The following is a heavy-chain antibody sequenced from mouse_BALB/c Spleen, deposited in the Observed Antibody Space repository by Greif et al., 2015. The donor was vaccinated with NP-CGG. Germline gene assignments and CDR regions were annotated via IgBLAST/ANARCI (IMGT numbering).Heavy chain of an antibody. Sequence: EVHLVESGGGLVKPGGSLKLSCAASGFTFSSYAMSWVRQTPEKRLEWVATISSGGSYTYYPDSVKGRFTISRDNAKNTLYLQMSSLRSEDTAMYYCASKSTMITFAYWGQGTLVTVSA. CDR1: GFTFSSYA. J-gene: IGHJ3*01. V-gene: IGHV5-9-3*01. CDR2: ISSGGSYT. D-gene: IGHD2-4*01. CDR3: ASKSTMITFAY.